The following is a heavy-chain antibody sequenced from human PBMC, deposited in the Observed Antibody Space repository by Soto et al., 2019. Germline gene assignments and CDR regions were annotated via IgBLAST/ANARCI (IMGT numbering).Heavy chain of an antibody. CDR1: GGSISSGDYY. Sequence: SETLSLTCTVSGGSISSGDYYWSWIRQPPGKGLEWIGYNYTSGKTYYNPSLESRLTISVDRSKNQFSLKLSSVTAADTAVYYCARGRYSYGLNDYWGQGTLVTVSS. CDR3: ARGRYSYGLNDY. D-gene: IGHD5-18*01. J-gene: IGHJ4*02. CDR2: NYTSGKT. V-gene: IGHV4-30-4*01.